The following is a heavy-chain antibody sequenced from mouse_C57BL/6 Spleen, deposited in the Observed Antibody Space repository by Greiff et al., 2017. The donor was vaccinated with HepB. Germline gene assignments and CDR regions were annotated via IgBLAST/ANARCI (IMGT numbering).Heavy chain of an antibody. CDR3: AIRAMDY. J-gene: IGHJ4*01. CDR2: IYPGDGDT. Sequence: VQLQQSGPELVKPGASVKISCKASGYAFSSSWMNWVKQRPGKGLEWIGRIYPGDGDTNYNGKFKGKATLTADKSSSTAYMQLSSLTSEDSAVYFCAIRAMDYWGQGTSVTVSS. CDR1: GYAFSSSW. V-gene: IGHV1-82*01.